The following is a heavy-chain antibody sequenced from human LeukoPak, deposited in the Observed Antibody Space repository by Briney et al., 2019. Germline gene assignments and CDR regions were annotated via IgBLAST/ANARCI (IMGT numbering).Heavy chain of an antibody. V-gene: IGHV3-74*01. CDR2: INSDGSST. CDR1: GFTFSSYW. D-gene: IGHD3-9*01. CDR3: ARGVVLTGYPLDF. Sequence: GGSLRLSCAASGFTFSSYWMHWVRQVSGKGLVWVSRINSDGSSTSYADSVKGRFTISRDNAKNTLYLQMNSLRAEDTAVYYCARGVVLTGYPLDFWGRGTLVTVSS. J-gene: IGHJ4*02.